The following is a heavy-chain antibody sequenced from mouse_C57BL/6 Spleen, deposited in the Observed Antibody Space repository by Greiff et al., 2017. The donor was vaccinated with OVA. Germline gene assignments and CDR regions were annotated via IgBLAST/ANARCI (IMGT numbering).Heavy chain of an antibody. Sequence: QVQLKESGAELVKPGASVKISCKASGYAFSSYWMNWVKQRPGKGLEWIGQIYPGDGDTNYNGKFKGKATLTADKSSSTAYMQLSSLTSEDSAVYFCARTPRYDYWGQGTLVTVSA. J-gene: IGHJ3*01. CDR1: GYAFSSYW. CDR2: IYPGDGDT. CDR3: ARTPRYDY. V-gene: IGHV1-80*01.